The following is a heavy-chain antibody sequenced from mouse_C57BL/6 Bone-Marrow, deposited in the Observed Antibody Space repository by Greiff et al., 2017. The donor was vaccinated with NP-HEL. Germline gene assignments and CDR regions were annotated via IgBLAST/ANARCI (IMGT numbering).Heavy chain of an antibody. CDR3: ARWGGWLLPAGFAY. D-gene: IGHD2-3*01. V-gene: IGHV1-12*01. Sequence: QVQLQQPGAELVKPGASVKVSCKASGYTFTSYNMHWVKQTPRQGLEWIGAIYPGNGDTSYYQKFNGKATLTVDKSSSTAYMQLSSLTSEDSAVYFCARWGGWLLPAGFAYWGQGTLVTVSA. J-gene: IGHJ3*01. CDR1: GYTFTSYN. CDR2: IYPGNGDT.